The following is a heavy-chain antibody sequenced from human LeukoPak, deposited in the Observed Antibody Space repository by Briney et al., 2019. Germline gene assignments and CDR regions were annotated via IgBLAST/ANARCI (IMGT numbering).Heavy chain of an antibody. V-gene: IGHV3-7*01. CDR1: GFTFSSYW. J-gene: IGHJ4*02. D-gene: IGHD3-22*01. CDR2: IKQDGSEK. Sequence: GGSLRLSCAASGFTFSSYWMSWVRQAPGKGLEWVANIKQDGSEKYYVDSVKGRFTIYRDNAKNSLYLQMNSMRAEDTAVYYCARSGYYYDSSGTPDYWGQGTLVTVSS. CDR3: ARSGYYYDSSGTPDY.